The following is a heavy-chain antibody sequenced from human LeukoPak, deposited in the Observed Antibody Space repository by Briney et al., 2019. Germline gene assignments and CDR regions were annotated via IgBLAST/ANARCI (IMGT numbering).Heavy chain of an antibody. Sequence: ASVKVSCKASGYTFTSYGISWVRQAPGQGLEWMGWISSYNGNTNYAQKLQGRATMTTDTSTSTAYMELRSLRSDDTAVYYCARGSFPSDDILTGPFDNWGQGTPVTVS. J-gene: IGHJ4*02. V-gene: IGHV1-18*01. CDR3: ARGSFPSDDILTGPFDN. CDR1: GYTFTSYG. D-gene: IGHD3-9*01. CDR2: ISSYNGNT.